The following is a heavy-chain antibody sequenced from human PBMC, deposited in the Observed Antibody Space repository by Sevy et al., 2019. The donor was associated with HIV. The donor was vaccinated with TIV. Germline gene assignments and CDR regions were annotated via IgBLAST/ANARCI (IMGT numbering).Heavy chain of an antibody. V-gene: IGHV3-30*18. CDR2: MSNDGSDK. J-gene: IGHJ4*02. Sequence: GGSLRLSCVASGFIFSSYGMHWVRQAPGKGLEWVAVMSNDGSDKRYADSVKGRFTISRDNSKNTLYLQMNSLRGEDTAVYFCAKDFQLVGATSLDYWGQGTLVTVSS. CDR1: GFIFSSYG. CDR3: AKDFQLVGATSLDY. D-gene: IGHD1-26*01.